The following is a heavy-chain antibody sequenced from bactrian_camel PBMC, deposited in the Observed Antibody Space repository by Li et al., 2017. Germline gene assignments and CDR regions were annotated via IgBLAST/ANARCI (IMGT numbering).Heavy chain of an antibody. CDR1: AFSIGTYC. CDR3: AAALQPSDECLLIESRYQN. Sequence: VQLVESGGGSVQSGGSLRLSCVASAFSIGTYCMGWFRQAPGKEREGVAAISRDDVTVYRDSAKGRFAISQDSAENTVYLQMTSLKPGDTAMYYCAAALQPSDECLLIESRYQNWGQGTQVTVS. V-gene: IGHV3S55*01. CDR2: ISRDDVT. D-gene: IGHD2*01. J-gene: IGHJ4*01.